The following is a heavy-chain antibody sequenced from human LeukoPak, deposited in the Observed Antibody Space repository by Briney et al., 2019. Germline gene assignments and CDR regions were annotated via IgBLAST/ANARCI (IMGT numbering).Heavy chain of an antibody. CDR1: GFTFSSYA. Sequence: PGGSLRLSCAASGFTFSSYAMHWVRQAPGKGLEWVAVISYDGSNKYYADSVKGRFTISRDNSKNTLYLQMNSLRAEDTAVYYCASWAITMVRGVIVHFDYWGQGTLVTVSS. D-gene: IGHD3-10*01. CDR3: ASWAITMVRGVIVHFDY. V-gene: IGHV3-30-3*01. J-gene: IGHJ4*02. CDR2: ISYDGSNK.